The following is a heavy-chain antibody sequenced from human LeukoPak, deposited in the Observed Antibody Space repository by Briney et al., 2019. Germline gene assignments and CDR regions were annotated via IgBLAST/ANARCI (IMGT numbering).Heavy chain of an antibody. CDR1: GFTFSSYA. V-gene: IGHV3-23*01. CDR3: AKDEHGGSYYWD. CDR2: ISGSGGST. J-gene: IGHJ4*02. Sequence: PGGSLRLPCAASGFTFSSYAMSWVRQAPGKGLEWVSAISGSGGSTYYADSVKGRFTISRDNSKNTLYLQMNSLRAEDTAVYYCAKDEHGGSYYWDWGQGTLVTVSS. D-gene: IGHD1-26*01.